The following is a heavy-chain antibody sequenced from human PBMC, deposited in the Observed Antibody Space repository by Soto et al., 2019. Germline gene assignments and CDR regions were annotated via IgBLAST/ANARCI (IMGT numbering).Heavy chain of an antibody. CDR2: VKDGGHT. CDR1: GGSLSGYY. Sequence: QVQLQQWGAGLLKPSETLSLNCAVTGGSLSGYYWSWIRQPPGNGLEWIGEVKDGGHTNYSPSLRGRVTISSDASNNLFSLRLNSVTAADTGVYYCARGQEGVVATHWDQGSLVTVSS. J-gene: IGHJ4*02. CDR3: ARGQEGVVATH. D-gene: IGHD5-12*01. V-gene: IGHV4-34*01.